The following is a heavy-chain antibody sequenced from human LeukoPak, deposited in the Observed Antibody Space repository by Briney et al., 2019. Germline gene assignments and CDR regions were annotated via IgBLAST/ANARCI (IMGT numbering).Heavy chain of an antibody. CDR3: ARVLLWFGELWFDP. V-gene: IGHV3-11*01. D-gene: IGHD3-10*01. Sequence: GGSLRLSCAASGFTFSDYYMSWIRQAPGKGLEWVSYISSSGSTIYYADSVKGRFTISRDNAKNPLYLQMNSLRAEDTAVYYRARVLLWFGELWFDPWGQGTLVTVSS. J-gene: IGHJ5*02. CDR1: GFTFSDYY. CDR2: ISSSGSTI.